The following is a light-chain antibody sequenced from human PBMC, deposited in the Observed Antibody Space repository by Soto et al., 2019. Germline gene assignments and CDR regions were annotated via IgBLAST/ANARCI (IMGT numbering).Light chain of an antibody. CDR1: SSNIGRNY. V-gene: IGLV1-47*02. CDR2: SHN. J-gene: IGLJ2*01. Sequence: QSALPQTPSVSGTPGQTVTISCSGSSSNIGRNYVYWYQQLPGAAPKLLMYSHNIRPSGVPDRFSASTSGTSASLVISGLRSEDEADYHCAIWDDDVSGVVFGGGTKLTVL. CDR3: AIWDDDVSGVV.